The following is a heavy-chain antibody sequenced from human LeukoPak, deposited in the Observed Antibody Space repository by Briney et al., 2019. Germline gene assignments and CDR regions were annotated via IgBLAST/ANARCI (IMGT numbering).Heavy chain of an antibody. Sequence: SETLSLTCTVSGGSISSSSYYWGWIRQPPGKGLAWIWSIYYDGSTYYNPSLKARVTISIDTSKNQFSLKLSSVTAADTAVYYCAREKPDTAMGMGYYYYYMDVWGKGTTVTVSS. CDR2: IYYDGST. CDR3: AREKPDTAMGMGYYYYYMDV. J-gene: IGHJ6*03. CDR1: GGSISSSSYY. D-gene: IGHD5-18*01. V-gene: IGHV4-39*07.